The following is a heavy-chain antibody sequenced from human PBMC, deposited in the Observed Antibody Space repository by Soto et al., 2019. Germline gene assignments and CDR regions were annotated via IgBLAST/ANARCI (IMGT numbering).Heavy chain of an antibody. CDR1: GDSIRSSSY. D-gene: IGHD3-9*01. CDR2: IYSTGNT. Sequence: PSETLSLTCTVSGDSIRSSSYWGWIRQPPGKGLEWIGSIYSTGNTYYNPSLNSQVTISVDTSKNQFSLNVISVTAADTAMYFCARHPVTLYDKNNRKWPGAFDIWGQGTMVTVSS. CDR3: ARHPVTLYDKNNRKWPGAFDI. V-gene: IGHV4-39*01. J-gene: IGHJ3*02.